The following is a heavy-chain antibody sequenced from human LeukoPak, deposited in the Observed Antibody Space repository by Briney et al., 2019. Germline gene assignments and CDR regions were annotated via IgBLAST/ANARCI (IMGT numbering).Heavy chain of an antibody. CDR1: GYTFTSYC. J-gene: IGHJ6*02. V-gene: IGHV1-46*01. D-gene: IGHD3-22*01. CDR3: ALSSSDSSGYVYYYYYGMDV. Sequence: ASVKVSCKASGYTFTSYCMHWVRQAPGQGLEWMGIINPSGGSTSYAQKFQGRVTMTRDTSTSTVYMELSSLRSEDTAVYYCALSSSDSSGYVYYYYYGMDVWGQGTTVTVSS. CDR2: INPSGGST.